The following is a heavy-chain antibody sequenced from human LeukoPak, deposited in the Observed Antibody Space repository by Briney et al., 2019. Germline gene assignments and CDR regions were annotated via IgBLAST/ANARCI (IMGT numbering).Heavy chain of an antibody. D-gene: IGHD2-2*01. V-gene: IGHV3-74*01. Sequence: GGSLRLSCAASGFTLSNYWMHWVRQAPGRGLVWVSRINSDGSSTSHADSVKGRFTISRDNAKSTLYLQMNSLRSEDTAVYYCARGPQRGAAANYYGMDVWGQGTTVTVSS. J-gene: IGHJ6*02. CDR3: ARGPQRGAAANYYGMDV. CDR2: INSDGSST. CDR1: GFTLSNYW.